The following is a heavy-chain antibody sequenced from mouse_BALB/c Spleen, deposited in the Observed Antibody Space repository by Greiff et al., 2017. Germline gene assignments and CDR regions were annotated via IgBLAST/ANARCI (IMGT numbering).Heavy chain of an antibody. J-gene: IGHJ4*01. Sequence: QVQLQQSGPGLVAPSQSLSLTCTVSGFSLSRYSVHWVRQPPAKGLVWLGILWGGGSTDYNSAFKSSLSISKDNSKSQVFLKMISLQTDETAMYYQARRLYDSHTAMDVWGQETSGTVSS. CDR3: ARRLYDSHTAMDV. V-gene: IGHV2-6-4*01. D-gene: IGHD2-4*01. CDR2: LWGGGST. CDR1: GFSLSRYS.